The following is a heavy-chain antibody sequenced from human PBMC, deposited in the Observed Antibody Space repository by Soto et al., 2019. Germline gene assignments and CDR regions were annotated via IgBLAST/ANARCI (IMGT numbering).Heavy chain of an antibody. V-gene: IGHV4-39*07. J-gene: IGHJ4*02. CDR1: GDSISSRSYY. D-gene: IGHD2-2*01. Sequence: PSETLSLTCTVTGDSISSRSYYWGWIRQPPGKGLEWIGSIYYSGSTYNNPSLKSRVTISVDTSKNQFSLKLSSVTAADTAVYYCARGVYCSSTSRYDPSDYSGQATLVTVSS. CDR2: IYYSGST. CDR3: ARGVYCSSTSRYDPSDY.